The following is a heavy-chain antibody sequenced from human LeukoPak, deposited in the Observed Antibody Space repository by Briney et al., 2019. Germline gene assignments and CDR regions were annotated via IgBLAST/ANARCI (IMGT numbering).Heavy chain of an antibody. V-gene: IGHV4-4*08. J-gene: IGHJ4*02. Sequence: PSETLSLTCSVSGGPISSYYWSWIRQPPGKGLEWIGYIYYSGSTTPSGTATYNPSLESRVTISVDTSKNQFSLKLRSVIAADAAVYYRARSEEMATTRGGFDYWGQGTLVTVSS. D-gene: IGHD5-24*01. CDR3: ARSEEMATTRGGFDY. CDR2: IYYSGSTT. CDR1: GGPISSYY.